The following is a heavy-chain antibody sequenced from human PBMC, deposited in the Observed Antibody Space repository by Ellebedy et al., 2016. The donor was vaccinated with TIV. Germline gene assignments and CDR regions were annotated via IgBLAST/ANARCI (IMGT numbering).Heavy chain of an antibody. CDR3: ARSRYCDSTTCYEDYNYFGP. V-gene: IGHV4-39*07. CDR1: GVSISSSSYY. CDR2: IYYTANT. Sequence: MPGGSLRLSCTVSGVSISSSSYYWGWVRQPPGKGLEWIGSIYYTANTYYNQSLSSRLTISVDTSKNQFSLKLSSVTAADTAVYYCARSRYCDSTTCYEDYNYFGPWGQGTLVTVSS. J-gene: IGHJ5*02. D-gene: IGHD2-2*01.